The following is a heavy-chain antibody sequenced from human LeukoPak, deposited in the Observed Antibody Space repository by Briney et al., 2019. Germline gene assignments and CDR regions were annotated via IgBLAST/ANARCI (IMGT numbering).Heavy chain of an antibody. V-gene: IGHV1-2*02. CDR1: GYTFTGYY. J-gene: IGHJ5*02. CDR2: INPNSGGT. D-gene: IGHD2-2*01. Sequence: ASVKVSCKASGYTFTGYYMHWVRQAPGQGLEWMGWINPNSGGTNYAQKFQGRVTMTRDTSISTAYMELSRLRSDDTAVYYCARVGCSSTSCHPGYNWFDPWGQGTLVTVSS. CDR3: ARVGCSSTSCHPGYNWFDP.